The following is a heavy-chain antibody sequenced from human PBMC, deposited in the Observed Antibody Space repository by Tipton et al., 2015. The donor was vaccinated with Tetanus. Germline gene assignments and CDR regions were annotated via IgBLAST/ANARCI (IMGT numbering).Heavy chain of an antibody. Sequence: TLSLTCAVYGGSFSGYYWSWIRQPPGKGLEWIGEINHSGSTNYNPSLKSRVTISVDTSKNQFSLKLSSVTAADTAVYYCARCEGYCSSTSCHFDYWGQGTLVTVSS. V-gene: IGHV4-34*01. CDR2: INHSGST. CDR1: GGSFSGYY. J-gene: IGHJ4*02. D-gene: IGHD2-2*01. CDR3: ARCEGYCSSTSCHFDY.